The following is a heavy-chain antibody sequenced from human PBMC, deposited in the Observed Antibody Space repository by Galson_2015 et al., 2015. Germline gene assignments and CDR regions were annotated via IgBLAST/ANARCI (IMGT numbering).Heavy chain of an antibody. V-gene: IGHV1-58*01. Sequence: SVKVSCKASGFTFTSSAVQWVRQARGQRLEWIGWIVVGSGNTNYAQKFQERVTITRDMSTSTAYMELSSLRSEDTAVYYCAADAGSTSQDYYYYGMDVWGQGTTVTVSS. D-gene: IGHD2-2*01. J-gene: IGHJ6*02. CDR3: AADAGSTSQDYYYYGMDV. CDR1: GFTFTSSA. CDR2: IVVGSGNT.